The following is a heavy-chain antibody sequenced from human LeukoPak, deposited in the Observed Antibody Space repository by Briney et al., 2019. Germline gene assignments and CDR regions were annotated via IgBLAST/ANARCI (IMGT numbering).Heavy chain of an antibody. D-gene: IGHD5-12*01. Sequence: SETLSLTCAVYGGSFSGYYWSWIRQPPGKGLEWIGEINHSGSTNYNPSLKSRVTISVDTSKNQFSLKLSSVTAADTAVYYCASSTTTLARYFDLWGRGTLVTVSS. CDR3: ASSTTTLARYFDL. V-gene: IGHV4-34*01. CDR1: GGSFSGYY. CDR2: INHSGST. J-gene: IGHJ2*01.